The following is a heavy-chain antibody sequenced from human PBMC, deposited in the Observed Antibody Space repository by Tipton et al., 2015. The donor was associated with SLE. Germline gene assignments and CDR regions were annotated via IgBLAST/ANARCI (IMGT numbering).Heavy chain of an antibody. V-gene: IGHV4-4*08. J-gene: IGHJ4*02. Sequence: TLSLTCAVSDFSITTTYYWSWIRQSPGKGLEWIGYIYNSESTNYNPSLKSRVTISVDTSKNQFSLKLSSVTAADTAVYYCARDKNGDYYDYWGQGTLVTVSS. CDR2: IYNSEST. D-gene: IGHD4-17*01. CDR1: DFSITTTYY. CDR3: ARDKNGDYYDY.